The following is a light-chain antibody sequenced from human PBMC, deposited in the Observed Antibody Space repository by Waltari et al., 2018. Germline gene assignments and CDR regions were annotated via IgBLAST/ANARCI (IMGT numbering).Light chain of an antibody. J-gene: IGKJ2*01. Sequence: DIVMTQSPDSLPVSLGERATITCKSSQSVFYNSNNKHYLTWYQQKVGQPPKLLIYWASSRESGVPDRFSGSVSGTDFTLTISSLQTEDVAVYYCQQYYTAPYTFGQGTKLEIK. CDR3: QQYYTAPYT. CDR2: WAS. V-gene: IGKV4-1*01. CDR1: QSVFYNSNNKHY.